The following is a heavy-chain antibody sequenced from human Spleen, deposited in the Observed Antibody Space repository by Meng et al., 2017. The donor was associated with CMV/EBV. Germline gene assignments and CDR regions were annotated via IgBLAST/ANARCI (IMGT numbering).Heavy chain of an antibody. CDR3: ARGREYFMVYALLRTYDAFDT. CDR1: GDSISSGGSY. CDR2: IYYSGNT. Sequence: SQTLSLTCTVSGDSISSGGSYWGWIRQPPGKGLEWIGSIYYSGNTYYNPSLKSRVTISVDTSKNQFSLKLNSVTAADTAVYYCARGREYFMVYALLRTYDAFDTWGQGTMVTVSS. D-gene: IGHD2-8*01. V-gene: IGHV4-39*01. J-gene: IGHJ3*02.